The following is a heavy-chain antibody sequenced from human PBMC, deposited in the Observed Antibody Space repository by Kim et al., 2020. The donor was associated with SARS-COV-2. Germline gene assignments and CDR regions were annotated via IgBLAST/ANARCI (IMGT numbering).Heavy chain of an antibody. J-gene: IGHJ5*02. CDR1: GGSISSSSYY. Sequence: SETLSLTCTVSGGSISSSSYYWGWIRQPPGKGLEWIGSIYYSGSTYYNPSLKSRVTISVDTSKNQFSLKLSSVTAADTAVYYCARPVVPSIVVVPAAMSPHWFDPWVQGTLVTVSS. CDR3: ARPVVPSIVVVPAAMSPHWFDP. D-gene: IGHD2-2*01. V-gene: IGHV4-39*01. CDR2: IYYSGST.